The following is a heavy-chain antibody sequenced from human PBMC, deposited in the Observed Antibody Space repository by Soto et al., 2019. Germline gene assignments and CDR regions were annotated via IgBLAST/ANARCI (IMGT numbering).Heavy chain of an antibody. J-gene: IGHJ4*02. D-gene: IGHD5-18*01. V-gene: IGHV3-48*02. CDR2: ISSSSSTI. Sequence: EVQLVESGGGLVQPGGSLRLSCAASGFTFSSSSMNWVRQAPGKGLEWVSYISSSSSTIYYADSVKGRFTISRDNATNPMSPQMKSLRDEDTAVYYCARDPGYSYGPPDYWGQGTLLPFSS. CDR3: ARDPGYSYGPPDY. CDR1: GFTFSSSS.